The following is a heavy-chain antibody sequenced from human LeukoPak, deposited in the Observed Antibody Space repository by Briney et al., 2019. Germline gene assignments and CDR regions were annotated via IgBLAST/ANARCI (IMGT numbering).Heavy chain of an antibody. V-gene: IGHV3-30*02. CDR1: GFTFSTYG. Sequence: GGSLRLSCAASGFTFSTYGMHWVRQAPGKGLEWVAFIRYDGSNEYFADSVKGRFTISRDNSKNTLYLQMNSLRAEDTAVYYCAKFRTGGSYYYFDYWGQGTLVTVSS. J-gene: IGHJ4*02. CDR2: IRYDGSNE. CDR3: AKFRTGGSYYYFDY. D-gene: IGHD1-26*01.